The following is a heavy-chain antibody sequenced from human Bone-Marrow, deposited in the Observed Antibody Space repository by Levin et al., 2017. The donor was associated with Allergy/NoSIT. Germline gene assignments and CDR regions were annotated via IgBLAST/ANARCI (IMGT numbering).Heavy chain of an antibody. CDR3: ARGYCSSTSCYVSRYGHYWYFDR. CDR2: ISWDGGST. D-gene: IGHD2-2*01. J-gene: IGHJ2*01. V-gene: IGHV3-43D*04. Sequence: GESLKISCAASGFTFDDYAMHWVRQAPGKGLEWVSLISWDGGSTYYADSVKGRFTISRDNSKNSLYLQMNSLRAEDTALYYCARGYCSSTSCYVSRYGHYWYFDRWGRGTLVTVSS. CDR1: GFTFDDYA.